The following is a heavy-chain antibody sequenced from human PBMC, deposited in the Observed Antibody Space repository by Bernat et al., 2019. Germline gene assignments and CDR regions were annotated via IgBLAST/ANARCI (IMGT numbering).Heavy chain of an antibody. Sequence: VQLVESGGGVVQPGRSLRLSCAASGFTFSSYGMHWVRQAPGKGLVWVSRINSDGSSTNYADSVKGRSTISRDNAKNTLYLQMNSLRAEDTAVYYCASIEGSGWREYWGQGTLVTVSS. V-gene: IGHV3-74*02. CDR1: GFTFSSYG. D-gene: IGHD3-3*01. J-gene: IGHJ4*02. CDR3: ASIEGSGWREY. CDR2: INSDGSST.